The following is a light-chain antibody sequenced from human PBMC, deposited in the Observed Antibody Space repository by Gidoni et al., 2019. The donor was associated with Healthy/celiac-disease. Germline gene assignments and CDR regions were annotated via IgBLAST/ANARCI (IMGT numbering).Light chain of an antibody. J-gene: IGLJ2*01. CDR1: SSDVGRYNY. CDR2: DVS. CDR3: TSYTISNSVI. Sequence: QSALTQPASVSGSPGQSITISCTGTSSDVGRYNYVSWYQQHPGKAPKLMIYDVSDRPSGVSNRFSGSKSGNTASLTISGLQAEDEADYYCTSYTISNSVIFGGGTKLTVL. V-gene: IGLV2-14*03.